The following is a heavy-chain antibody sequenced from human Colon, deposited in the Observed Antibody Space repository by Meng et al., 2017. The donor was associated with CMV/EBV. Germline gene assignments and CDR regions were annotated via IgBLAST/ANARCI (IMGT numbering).Heavy chain of an antibody. CDR1: GGSISSSSYN. D-gene: IGHD2-2*01. Sequence: GSLRLSCTVSGGSISSSSYNWGWIRQPPGKGLEWIGSIYYSGSTYYNPSLKSRVTISVDTSKNQFSLKLSSVTAADTAVYYCARALTYDCSSTSCYIRGANWFDPWGQGTLVTVSS. V-gene: IGHV4-39*07. J-gene: IGHJ5*02. CDR2: IYYSGST. CDR3: ARALTYDCSSTSCYIRGANWFDP.